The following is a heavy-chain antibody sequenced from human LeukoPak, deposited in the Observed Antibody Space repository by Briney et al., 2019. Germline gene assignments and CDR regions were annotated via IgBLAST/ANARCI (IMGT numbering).Heavy chain of an antibody. V-gene: IGHV4-39*01. J-gene: IGHJ4*02. CDR2: IYYSGST. CDR3: ARQFQGGYCSSTSCHDY. Sequence: SETLSLTCTVSGGSISSSSYYWGWIRQPPGKGLEWIGSIYYSGSTYYNPSLKSRVTISVDTSKNQFSLKLSSVTAADTAVYYCARQFQGGYCSSTSCHDYWGQGTLVTVSS. CDR1: GGSISSSSYY. D-gene: IGHD2-2*03.